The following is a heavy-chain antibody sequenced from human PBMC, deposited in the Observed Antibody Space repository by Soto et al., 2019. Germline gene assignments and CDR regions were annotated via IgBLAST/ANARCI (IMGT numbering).Heavy chain of an antibody. D-gene: IGHD3-22*01. Sequence: SETLSLTCTVSGGSISSGGYYWSWIRQHPGKGLEWIGHIYYSGSTYYNPSLKSRVTISVDTSKNQFSLKLSSVTAADTAVYYCAREANYYDSSGYYWDGMDVWGQGTTVTVSS. CDR3: AREANYYDSSGYYWDGMDV. V-gene: IGHV4-31*03. CDR1: GGSISSGGYY. J-gene: IGHJ6*02. CDR2: IYYSGST.